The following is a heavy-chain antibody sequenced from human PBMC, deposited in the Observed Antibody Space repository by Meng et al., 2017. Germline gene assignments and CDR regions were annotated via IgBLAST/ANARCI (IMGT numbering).Heavy chain of an antibody. V-gene: IGHV3-33*01. CDR3: ARVDGGNLFYYYYGMDV. D-gene: IGHD4-23*01. CDR1: GFTFSSYG. Sequence: LSLTCAASGFTFSSYGMHWVRQAPGKGLEWVAVIWYDGSNKYYADSVKGRFTISRDNSKNTLYLQMNSLRAEDTAVYYCARVDGGNLFYYYYGMDVWGQGTTVTVSS. CDR2: IWYDGSNK. J-gene: IGHJ6*02.